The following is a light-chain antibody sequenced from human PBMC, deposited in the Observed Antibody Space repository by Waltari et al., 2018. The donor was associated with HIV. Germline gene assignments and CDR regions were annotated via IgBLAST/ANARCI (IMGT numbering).Light chain of an antibody. CDR3: QHYDSYSPA. CDR2: KAS. J-gene: IGKJ1*01. Sequence: DIQMTQSPSTLSASVGDRVTITCRASQRISSWLAWYQQKPGKAPKLLIYKASTLESGGPSRVRGSGSGTEFTLTISSLQPDDFATYYCQHYDSYSPAFGQGTKVEIK. V-gene: IGKV1-5*03. CDR1: QRISSW.